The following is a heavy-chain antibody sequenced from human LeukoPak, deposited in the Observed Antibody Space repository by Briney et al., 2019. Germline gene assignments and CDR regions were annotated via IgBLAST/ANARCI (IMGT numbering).Heavy chain of an antibody. D-gene: IGHD2-15*01. J-gene: IGHJ4*02. CDR3: AKQIVVVTAGMNYFDN. V-gene: IGHV3-23*01. Sequence: GGSLRLSCAAAGFTFSSFAMNWVRQAPGKGLEWVSTITGSGSTTFYADSVKGRFTISRDNSKKTLFLQMYSLRAEDTAVYFCAKQIVVVTAGMNYFDNWGQGTLVTVSS. CDR1: GFTFSSFA. CDR2: ITGSGSTT.